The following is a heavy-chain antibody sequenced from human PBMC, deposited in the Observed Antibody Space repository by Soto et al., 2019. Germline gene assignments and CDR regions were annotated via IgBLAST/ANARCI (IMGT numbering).Heavy chain of an antibody. CDR1: VFTFSIYS. CDR3: ARDPRGSITMVRGVMIYYYGMDV. D-gene: IGHD3-10*01. CDR2: ISSSSSTI. J-gene: IGHJ6*02. V-gene: IGHV3-48*02. Sequence: PRGSLLLACASSVFTFSIYSMNWVRQAPGKGLDCVQYISSSSSTIYYADSVKGRFTISRDNAKNSLYLQMNSLRDEDTAVYYCARDPRGSITMVRGVMIYYYGMDVWGQGTTVTVSS.